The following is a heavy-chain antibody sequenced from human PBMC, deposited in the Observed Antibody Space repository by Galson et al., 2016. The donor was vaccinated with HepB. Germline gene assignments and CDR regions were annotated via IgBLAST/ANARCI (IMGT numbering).Heavy chain of an antibody. CDR1: GFTFSSYD. J-gene: IGHJ6*02. Sequence: SLRLSCAASGFTFSSYDMHWVRQATGKGLEWVSAIGTAGDTYYPGSVKGRFTISRENAKNSLYLQTNSLRAEDTAVYYCARGEYCTNGVCYTGRFYYGMDVWGQGTTVTVSS. V-gene: IGHV3-13*04. D-gene: IGHD2-8*01. CDR3: ARGEYCTNGVCYTGRFYYGMDV. CDR2: IGTAGDT.